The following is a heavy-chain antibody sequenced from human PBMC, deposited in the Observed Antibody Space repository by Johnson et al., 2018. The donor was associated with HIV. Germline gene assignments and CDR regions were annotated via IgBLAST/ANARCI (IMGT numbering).Heavy chain of an antibody. CDR2: IWYDGTSE. CDR1: GFTFSSYG. CDR3: TSPLVHFDWISSVWVSGHGFDI. V-gene: IGHV3-33*01. D-gene: IGHD3-9*01. J-gene: IGHJ3*02. Sequence: QVQLVESGGGVVQPGRSLRLSCAASGFTFSSYGMHWVRQAPGKGLEWVAVIWYDGTSEYYADSVKGRFTISRDNSKNTLYLQMNSLKPEDTAVYYCTSPLVHFDWISSVWVSGHGFDIWGHGTMVTVSS.